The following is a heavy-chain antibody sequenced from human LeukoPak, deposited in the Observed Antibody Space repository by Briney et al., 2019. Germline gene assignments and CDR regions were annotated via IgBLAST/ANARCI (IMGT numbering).Heavy chain of an antibody. J-gene: IGHJ4*02. V-gene: IGHV3-30-3*01. CDR3: ARAPKWLLGPYYFDY. D-gene: IGHD3-22*01. CDR2: ISYDGSNK. Sequence: GGSLRLTCAASGFTFSSYAMHWVRQAPGKGLEWVAVISYDGSNKYYADSVKGRFTISRDNSKNTLYLQMNSLRAEDTAVYYCARAPKWLLGPYYFDYWGQGTLVTVSS. CDR1: GFTFSSYA.